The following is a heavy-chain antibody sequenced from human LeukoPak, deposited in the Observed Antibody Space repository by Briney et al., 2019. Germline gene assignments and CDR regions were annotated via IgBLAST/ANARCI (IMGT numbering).Heavy chain of an antibody. CDR1: GFTFSSYE. J-gene: IGHJ4*02. D-gene: IGHD4-23*01. Sequence: PGGSLRLSCAASGFTFSSYEMHWVRRAPGKGLEWVSYISSSGSTIYYADSVKGRFTISRDNAKNSLYLQMNSLRAEDTAVYYCARDYGGSSPFDYWGQGTLVTVSS. CDR3: ARDYGGSSPFDY. V-gene: IGHV3-48*03. CDR2: ISSSGSTI.